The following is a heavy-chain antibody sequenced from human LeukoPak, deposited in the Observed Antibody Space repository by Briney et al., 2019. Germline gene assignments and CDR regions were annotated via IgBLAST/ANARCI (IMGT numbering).Heavy chain of an antibody. CDR3: ARRPYSSSWHHFDY. J-gene: IGHJ4*02. Sequence: GGSLRLSCAASGFTFSSYWMHWVRHAPGKGLVWVSRINSDGSSTSYADPVKGRFTISRDSAKNSLDLQMNSLRAEDTAVYYCARRPYSSSWHHFDYWGQGTLVTVSS. D-gene: IGHD6-13*01. V-gene: IGHV3-74*01. CDR2: INSDGSST. CDR1: GFTFSSYW.